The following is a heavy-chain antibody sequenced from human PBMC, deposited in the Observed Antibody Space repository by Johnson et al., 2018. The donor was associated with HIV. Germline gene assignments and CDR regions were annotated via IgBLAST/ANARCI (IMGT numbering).Heavy chain of an antibody. V-gene: IGHV3-30*04. CDR2: VSYDGSNK. J-gene: IGHJ3*02. CDR3: ARERGGAFDI. Sequence: VQLVESGGGVVQPGGSLRLSCAASGFPFSNYAMHWVRQAPGKGLEWVAVVSYDGSNKYYADSVKGRFTISRDNSKNTLYLQMNSLRAEDTALYYCARERGGAFDIWGQGTMVTVSS. CDR1: GFPFSNYA.